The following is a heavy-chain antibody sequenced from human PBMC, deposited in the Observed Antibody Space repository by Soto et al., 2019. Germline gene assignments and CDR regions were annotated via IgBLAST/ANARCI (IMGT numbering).Heavy chain of an antibody. V-gene: IGHV3-30*18. CDR1: GFIFSTYA. J-gene: IGHJ6*02. CDR3: AKVASGGNYFYYYGMDV. CDR2: ISYDGNTE. D-gene: IGHD2-15*01. Sequence: GGSLRLSCTASGFIFSTYAMHWVRQAPGKGLEWVAVISYDGNTEHYADSVKGRFTISRDNSKNTLYLQMNSLRAEDSAVYYCAKVASGGNYFYYYGMDVWGQGTTVTVSS.